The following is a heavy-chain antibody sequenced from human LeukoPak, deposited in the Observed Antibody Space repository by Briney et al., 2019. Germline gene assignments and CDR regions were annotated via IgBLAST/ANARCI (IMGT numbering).Heavy chain of an antibody. Sequence: ASVKVSCKASGYMFTSYGLSWVRQAPGQGLEWMGWISAYNGNTRYAQTFQGRVTMTTDTSTRTAYMEMRSLRSDDTAVYYCARDRRGRAVANPYYYNGMDVWGEGTTVTVSS. CDR2: ISAYNGNT. J-gene: IGHJ6*04. V-gene: IGHV1-18*01. CDR3: ARDRRGRAVANPYYYNGMDV. D-gene: IGHD6-19*01. CDR1: GYMFTSYG.